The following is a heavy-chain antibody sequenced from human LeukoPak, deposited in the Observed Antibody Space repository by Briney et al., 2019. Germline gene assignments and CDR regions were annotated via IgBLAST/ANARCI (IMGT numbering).Heavy chain of an antibody. D-gene: IGHD6-19*01. CDR2: INHSGST. Sequence: PGGSLRLSCAASGFTFSSYAMSWVRQAPGKGLEWIGEINHSGSTNYNPSLKSRVSISVDTSKNQFSLKLSSVTAADTAVYYRARGRFGSARTGIAVAGSRAFDIWGQGTMVTVSS. CDR1: GFTFSSYA. J-gene: IGHJ3*02. CDR3: ARGRFGSARTGIAVAGSRAFDI. V-gene: IGHV4-34*01.